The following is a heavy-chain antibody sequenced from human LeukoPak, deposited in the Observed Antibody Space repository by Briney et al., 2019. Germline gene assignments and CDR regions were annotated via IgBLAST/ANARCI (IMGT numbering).Heavy chain of an antibody. CDR3: ARDSSYYYDSSGLTLDV. J-gene: IGHJ6*04. CDR1: GGSISTYY. V-gene: IGHV4-4*07. CDR2: IYTGGST. D-gene: IGHD3-22*01. Sequence: SETLSLTCTVSGGSISTYYWSWIRQPAGNGLDWIGRIYTGGSTDYNPSLKSRVTMSVDTSKNQFSLKVTSVTAADTAVYYCARDSSYYYDSSGLTLDVWGKGTTVTVSS.